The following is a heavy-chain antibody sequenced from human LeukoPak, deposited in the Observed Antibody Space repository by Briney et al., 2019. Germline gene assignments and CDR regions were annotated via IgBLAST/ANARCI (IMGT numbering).Heavy chain of an antibody. V-gene: IGHV1-24*01. CDR2: FDPEDGET. CDR1: GYTLTELS. Sequence: GASVKVSCKVSGYTLTELSMHWVRQAPGKGLEWMGGFDPEDGETIYAQKFQGRVTMTEDTSTDTAYMELSSLRSEDTAVYYCATVASYSSGYYYYYMDVWGKGTTVTVSS. D-gene: IGHD6-19*01. J-gene: IGHJ6*03. CDR3: ATVASYSSGYYYYYMDV.